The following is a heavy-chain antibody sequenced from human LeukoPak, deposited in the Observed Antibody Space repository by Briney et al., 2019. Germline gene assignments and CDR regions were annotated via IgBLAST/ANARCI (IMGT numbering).Heavy chain of an antibody. J-gene: IGHJ6*03. CDR2: SGST. CDR1: SYSISSGYY. D-gene: IGHD2-2*02. CDR3: ARHLVVVPAVINYMDV. Sequence: PETLSLTCTVSSYSISSGYYWGWIRQPPGKGLEWIGSGSTYYNPSLKSRVTISVDTSKNQFSLKLSSVTAADTAVYYCARHLVVVPAVINYMDVWGKGTTVTV. V-gene: IGHV4-38-2*02.